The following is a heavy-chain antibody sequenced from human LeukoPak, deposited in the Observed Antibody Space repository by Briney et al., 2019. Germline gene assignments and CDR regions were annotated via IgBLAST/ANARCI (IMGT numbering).Heavy chain of an antibody. V-gene: IGHV5-51*01. J-gene: IGHJ4*02. Sequence: GESLKISCKASGYSFTNYWIDWVRQMPGKGLEWMGIIYPGDSDTRYSPSFQGQVTISADNSISTAYLQWSSLKASDTAMYYCMRLGEVVYYDNSAFDSWGQGTLVTVSS. D-gene: IGHD3-22*01. CDR2: IYPGDSDT. CDR3: MRLGEVVYYDNSAFDS. CDR1: GYSFTNYW.